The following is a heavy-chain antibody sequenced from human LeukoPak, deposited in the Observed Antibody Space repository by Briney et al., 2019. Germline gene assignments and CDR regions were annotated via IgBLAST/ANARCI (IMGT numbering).Heavy chain of an antibody. CDR2: IKSKTDGGTT. CDR1: GFTFTNAW. D-gene: IGHD5-18*01. Sequence: GGSPRLSCAVSGFTFTNAWMSWVRQAPGKGLEWVGRIKSKTDGGTTDYAAPVKGRFTISRDDSKNTLYLQMNSLKTEDTVVYYCTTFGYSYGRYWGQGTLVTVSS. CDR3: TTFGYSYGRY. V-gene: IGHV3-15*01. J-gene: IGHJ4*02.